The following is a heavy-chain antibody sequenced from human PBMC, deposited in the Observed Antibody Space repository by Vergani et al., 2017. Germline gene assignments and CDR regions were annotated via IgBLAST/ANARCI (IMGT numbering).Heavy chain of an antibody. Sequence: QVTLTESGPALVKPTQTLTLTCTFPGFSLSTSGMRVSWIRQPPGKALEWLARIDWDDDKFYSTSLKTRLTISKDTSKNQVVLTMTNMDPVDTATYYCARAAQRSPDAFDIWGQGTMVTVSS. CDR1: GFSLSTSGMR. CDR3: ARAAQRSPDAFDI. CDR2: IDWDDDK. D-gene: IGHD5-24*01. J-gene: IGHJ3*02. V-gene: IGHV2-70*04.